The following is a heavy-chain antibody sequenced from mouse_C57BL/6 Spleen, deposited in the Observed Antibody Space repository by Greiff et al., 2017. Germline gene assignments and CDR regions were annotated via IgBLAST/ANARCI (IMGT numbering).Heavy chain of an antibody. D-gene: IGHD2-4*01. V-gene: IGHV1-18*01. J-gene: IGHJ2*01. CDR2: INPNNGGT. CDR1: GYTFTDYN. CDR3: ARGDYDFYYFDY. Sequence: VQLQQSGPELVKPGASVKIPCKASGYTFTDYNMDWVKQSHGKSLEWIGDINPNNGGTIYNQKFKGKATLTVDKSSSTAYMQLRSLTSEDTAVYYCARGDYDFYYFDYWGQGTTLTVSS.